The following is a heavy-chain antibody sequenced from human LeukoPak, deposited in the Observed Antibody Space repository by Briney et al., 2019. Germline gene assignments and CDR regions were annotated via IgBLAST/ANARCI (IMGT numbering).Heavy chain of an antibody. D-gene: IGHD3-16*01. V-gene: IGHV1-8*03. CDR3: ARAPGEHSYAKGFYYFYYYMDV. CDR1: GYTFTTYD. Sequence: ASVKVSCKTSGYTFTTYDINWVRQATGQGLEWMGWVNPNSGDTGYAQKFEGRVNITRNTSISTAYMELSSLRSEDTAVYYCARAPGEHSYAKGFYYFYYYMDVWGKGTTVTVSS. J-gene: IGHJ6*03. CDR2: VNPNSGDT.